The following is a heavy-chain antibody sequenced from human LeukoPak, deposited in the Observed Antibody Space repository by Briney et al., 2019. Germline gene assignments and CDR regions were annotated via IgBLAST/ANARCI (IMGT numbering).Heavy chain of an antibody. Sequence: GRSLRLSCAASGFTFSSYAMHWVRQAPGMGLVWVAIISYDGSNKYYADSVKGRFTISRDNSKNTLYLQINSLRAEDTAVYYCATDPDSSGYYYPIFDYWGQGTLVTVSS. CDR2: ISYDGSNK. J-gene: IGHJ4*02. V-gene: IGHV3-30-3*01. D-gene: IGHD3-22*01. CDR3: ATDPDSSGYYYPIFDY. CDR1: GFTFSSYA.